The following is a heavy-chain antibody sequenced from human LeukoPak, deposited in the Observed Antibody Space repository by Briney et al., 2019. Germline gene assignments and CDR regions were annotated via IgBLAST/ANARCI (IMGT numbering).Heavy chain of an antibody. Sequence: PSETLSLTCSISRGSISNYYWSWIRQPPGKGLEWIGYVYYSGSTNYNPSLKSRVTISVDTSKNQFSLKLSSVTAADTAVYYCARVDYDTSGYFDYWGQGTLVTVSS. D-gene: IGHD3-22*01. J-gene: IGHJ4*02. CDR2: VYYSGST. CDR3: ARVDYDTSGYFDY. CDR1: RGSISNYY. V-gene: IGHV4-59*01.